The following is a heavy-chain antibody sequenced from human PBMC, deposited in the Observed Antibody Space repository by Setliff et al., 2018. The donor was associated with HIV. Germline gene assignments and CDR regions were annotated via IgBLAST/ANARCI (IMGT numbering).Heavy chain of an antibody. J-gene: IGHJ4*02. CDR1: GGSISDSH. D-gene: IGHD3-10*01. V-gene: IGHV4-59*01. CDR3: ATSSAGECGRGY. CDR2: VYYSRTSSHENFFHTGTT. Sequence: SETLSLTCTVSGGSISDSHWSWIRQPPGKGLEWIGYVYYSRTSSHENFFHTGTTKYNPSLESRVTISQDTSKNQFSLRLNSVTAADTAVYYCATSSAGECGRGYWGQGRLVTVSS.